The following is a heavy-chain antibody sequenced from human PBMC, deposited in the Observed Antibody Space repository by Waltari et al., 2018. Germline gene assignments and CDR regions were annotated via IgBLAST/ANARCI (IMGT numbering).Heavy chain of an antibody. D-gene: IGHD6-13*01. Sequence: VQLVESGGGVVPPGGSLSLSCAASGSTWSTRWMSWVRQAPGKGLEWVANINQDGREKYYVDSMKGRVTISRDNAKNSLFLQMDSLRAEDTAVYFCAMAAGTLYWGQGTLVTVSS. V-gene: IGHV3-7*01. CDR1: GSTWSTRW. J-gene: IGHJ4*02. CDR3: AMAAGTLY. CDR2: INQDGREK.